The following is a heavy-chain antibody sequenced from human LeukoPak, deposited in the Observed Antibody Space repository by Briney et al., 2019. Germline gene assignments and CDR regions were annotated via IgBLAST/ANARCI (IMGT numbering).Heavy chain of an antibody. J-gene: IGHJ6*02. D-gene: IGHD6-13*01. Sequence: PGGSLRLSCAASGFTFSSYWMSWVRQAPGKGLEWVANIKQDGSEKYYVDSVKGRFTISRDNAKNSLYLQMNSLRAEDTAVYYCARDGDWAAAAGIGWFKYYYGMDVWGQGTTVTVSS. V-gene: IGHV3-7*04. CDR2: IKQDGSEK. CDR3: ARDGDWAAAAGIGWFKYYYGMDV. CDR1: GFTFSSYW.